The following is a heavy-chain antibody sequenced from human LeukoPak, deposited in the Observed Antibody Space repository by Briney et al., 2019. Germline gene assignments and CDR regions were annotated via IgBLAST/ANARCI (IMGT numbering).Heavy chain of an antibody. Sequence: TSETLSLTCAVYGGSFSGYYWSWIRQPPGKGLEWIGYIYYTGSTNYNPSLKSRVTISVDTSKNQFSLKLNSVTAADTAVYHCAIGKVGVVTLFDYWGQGTLVTVSS. CDR1: GGSFSGYY. J-gene: IGHJ4*02. CDR2: IYYTGST. CDR3: AIGKVGVVTLFDY. D-gene: IGHD2-21*02. V-gene: IGHV4-59*08.